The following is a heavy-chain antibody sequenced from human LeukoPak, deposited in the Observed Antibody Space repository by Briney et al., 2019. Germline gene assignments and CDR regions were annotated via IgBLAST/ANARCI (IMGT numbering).Heavy chain of an antibody. J-gene: IGHJ4*02. V-gene: IGHV3-33*01. CDR1: GFTFSSYG. CDR2: IWYDGSNK. D-gene: IGHD3-22*01. CDR3: ARDRLGYYYDSSGYYPAFGY. Sequence: GGSLRLSCAASGFTFSSYGMHWVRQASGKGLEWVAVIWYDGSNKYYADSVKGRFTISRDNSKNTLYLQMNSLRAEDTAVYYCARDRLGYYYDSSGYYPAFGYWGQGTLVTVSS.